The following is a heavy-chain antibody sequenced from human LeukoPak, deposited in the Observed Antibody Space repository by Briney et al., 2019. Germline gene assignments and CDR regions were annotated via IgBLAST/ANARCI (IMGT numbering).Heavy chain of an antibody. CDR1: GGTFSSYA. V-gene: IGHV1-69*06. J-gene: IGHJ4*02. Sequence: ASVKVSCKASGGTFSSYAISWVRQAPGQGLEWMGGIIPIFGTANYAQKFQGRVTITADKSTSTAYMELSSLRSEDTAVYYCARSSIIAAAGPYYFYYWGQRTLGTVSS. D-gene: IGHD6-13*01. CDR2: IIPIFGTA. CDR3: ARSSIIAAAGPYYFYY.